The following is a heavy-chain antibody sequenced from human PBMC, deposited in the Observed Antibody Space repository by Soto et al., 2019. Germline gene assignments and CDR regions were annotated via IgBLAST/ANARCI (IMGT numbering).Heavy chain of an antibody. CDR3: ASGNYDSSGYYYRY. Sequence: SETLSLTCTVSGGSISSYYWSWIRQPPGKGLKWIGYIYYSGSTNYNPSLKSRVTISVDTSKNQFSLKLSSVTAADTAVYYCASGNYDSSGYYYRYWGQGTLVTVSS. CDR2: IYYSGST. V-gene: IGHV4-59*01. D-gene: IGHD3-22*01. CDR1: GGSISSYY. J-gene: IGHJ4*02.